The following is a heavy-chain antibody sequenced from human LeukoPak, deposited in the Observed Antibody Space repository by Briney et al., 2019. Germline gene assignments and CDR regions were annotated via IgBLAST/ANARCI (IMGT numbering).Heavy chain of an antibody. J-gene: IGHJ4*02. CDR2: ISDSGGAT. Sequence: GGSLRLSCAASGFTFSNFAMSWVRRAPGKGLEWVPVISDSGGATSSADSVRGRFTISRDNSKTTLYMQMISLRAEDTAAYYCARERGNSGGNTNGYFDYWGQGTLVTVSS. V-gene: IGHV3-23*01. CDR1: GFTFSNFA. CDR3: ARERGNSGGNTNGYFDY. D-gene: IGHD4-23*01.